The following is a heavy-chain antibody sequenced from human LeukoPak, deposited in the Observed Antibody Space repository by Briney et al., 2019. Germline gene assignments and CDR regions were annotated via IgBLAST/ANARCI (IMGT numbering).Heavy chain of an antibody. V-gene: IGHV4-61*01. J-gene: IGHJ3*02. CDR2: IYYSGST. Sequence: SETLSLTCTVSGGSVSSGSYCWSWIRQPPGKGLEWIGYIYYSGSTNYNPSLKSRVTISVDTSKNQFSLKLSSVTAADTAVYYCARDGPDAFDIWGQGTMVTVSS. CDR1: GGSVSSGSYC. CDR3: ARDGPDAFDI.